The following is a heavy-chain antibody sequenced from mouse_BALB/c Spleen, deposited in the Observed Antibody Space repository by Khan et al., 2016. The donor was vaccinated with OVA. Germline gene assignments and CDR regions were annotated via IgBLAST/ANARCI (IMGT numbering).Heavy chain of an antibody. CDR2: MFPGDGST. J-gene: IGHJ3*01. D-gene: IGHD2-14*01. Sequence: QVQLKQSGAELVKPGASVKLSCKASGYTFTSYDINWVRQRPEQGLEWIGWMFPGDGSTKYNENFKGKATLTTDKSSSTAYMQLNVLTSEVSGAYFCARGGYGGFAYWGQGTLVTVSA. CDR3: ARGGYGGFAY. CDR1: GYTFTSYD. V-gene: IGHV1-85*01.